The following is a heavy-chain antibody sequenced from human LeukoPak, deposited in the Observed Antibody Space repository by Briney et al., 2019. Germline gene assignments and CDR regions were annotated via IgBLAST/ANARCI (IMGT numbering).Heavy chain of an antibody. V-gene: IGHV4-39*01. CDR1: GGSISTTSSY. J-gene: IGHJ4*02. CDR2: IYYDGST. Sequence: SETLSLTCTVSGGSISTTSSYWGWVRQPPGKGLEWIGSIYYDGSTHYNPSLKSRVTISVDTSKNQLSLTLTSVSAADTAVYYCARHPHYYYDNSARWGQGTLVTVSS. CDR3: ARHPHYYYDNSAR. D-gene: IGHD3-22*01.